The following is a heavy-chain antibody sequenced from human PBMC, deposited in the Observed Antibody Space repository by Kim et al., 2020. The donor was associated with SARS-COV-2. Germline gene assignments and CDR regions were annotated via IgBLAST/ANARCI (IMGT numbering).Heavy chain of an antibody. V-gene: IGHV3-30*18. CDR1: GFTFSSYG. D-gene: IGHD6-13*01. Sequence: GGSLRLSCAASGFTFSSYGMHWVRQAPGKGLEWVAVISYDGSNKYYADSVKGRFTISRDNSKNTLYLQMNSLRAEDTAVYYCAKDRVGVAVAGTVIDYWGQRALVTVSS. J-gene: IGHJ4*02. CDR3: AKDRVGVAVAGTVIDY. CDR2: ISYDGSNK.